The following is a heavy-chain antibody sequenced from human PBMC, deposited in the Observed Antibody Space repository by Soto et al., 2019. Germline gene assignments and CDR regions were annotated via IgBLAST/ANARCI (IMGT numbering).Heavy chain of an antibody. CDR2: ISPIFGTA. CDR1: GGTFSSYA. V-gene: IGHV1-69*01. J-gene: IGHJ3*02. Sequence: QVQLVQSGAEVKKPGSSVKVSCKASGGTFSSYAISWVRQAPGQGLEWMGGISPIFGTANYAQKFQGRFTITADESKCIVDIELSSLSSEVMSVDYCARNVYCSGGSCFSVSAFDIWGQGTMVTVSS. D-gene: IGHD2-15*01. CDR3: ARNVYCSGGSCFSVSAFDI.